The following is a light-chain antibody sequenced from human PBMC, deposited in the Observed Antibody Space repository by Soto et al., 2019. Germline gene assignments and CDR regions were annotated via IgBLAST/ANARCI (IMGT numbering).Light chain of an antibody. V-gene: IGKV2-28*01. CDR1: QSLLHSNGYNY. Sequence: DIVMTQSPLSLPVTPGEPASVTCRSSQSLLHSNGYNYLDLYLQKPGQSPQLLIYLGSNRASGVPDRFSASGSGTDFTLKISRVEADDVGVYYCMQALQTPRAFGQGTKLEIK. CDR3: MQALQTPRA. CDR2: LGS. J-gene: IGKJ2*01.